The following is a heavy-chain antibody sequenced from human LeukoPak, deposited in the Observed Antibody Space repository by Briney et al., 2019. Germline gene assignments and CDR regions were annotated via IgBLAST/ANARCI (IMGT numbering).Heavy chain of an antibody. J-gene: IGHJ4*02. CDR2: ISTSSDYI. Sequence: GGSLRLSCAASGFTFGSYSMNWVRQAPGKGLEWVLSISTSSDYIYYADSVKGRFTISRDNAENSLFLQVNSLRAEDTAVYYCARGCSGGSCYDYWGQGTLVTVSS. V-gene: IGHV3-21*01. D-gene: IGHD2-15*01. CDR3: ARGCSGGSCYDY. CDR1: GFTFGSYS.